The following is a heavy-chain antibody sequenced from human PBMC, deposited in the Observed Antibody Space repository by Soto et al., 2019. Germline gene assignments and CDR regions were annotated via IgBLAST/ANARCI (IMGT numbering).Heavy chain of an antibody. CDR2: IYYSGST. CDR1: GGSISSGGYY. J-gene: IGHJ3*02. D-gene: IGHD1-7*01. Sequence: PSETLSLTCTVSGGSISSGGYYWSWIRQHPXKGLEWIGYIYYSGSTYYNPSLKSRVTISVDTSKNQFSLKLSSVTAADTAVYYRARGGYNRNYICGDPFDIWGQGTMVTVSS. V-gene: IGHV4-31*03. CDR3: ARGGYNRNYICGDPFDI.